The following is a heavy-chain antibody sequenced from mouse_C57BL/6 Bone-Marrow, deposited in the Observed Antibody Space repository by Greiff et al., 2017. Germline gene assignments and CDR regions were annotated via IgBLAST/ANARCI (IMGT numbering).Heavy chain of an antibody. CDR3: ALYYGSSVYWDFDV. CDR1: GYTFTSYG. D-gene: IGHD1-1*01. Sequence: QVQLKESGAELARPGASVKLSCKASGYTFTSYGISWVKQRTGQGLEWIGEIYPRSGNTYYNEKFKGKATLTADHSSSTAYMQLRSLTSEDSAVYSCALYYGSSVYWDFDVWGTGTTVTVSA. CDR2: IYPRSGNT. J-gene: IGHJ1*03. V-gene: IGHV1-81*01.